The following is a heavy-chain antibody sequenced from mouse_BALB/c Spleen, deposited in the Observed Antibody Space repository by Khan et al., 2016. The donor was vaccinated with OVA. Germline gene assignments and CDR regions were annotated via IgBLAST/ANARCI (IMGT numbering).Heavy chain of an antibody. J-gene: IGHJ1*01. CDR2: ISYSGST. V-gene: IGHV3-2*02. CDR1: GYSITSDYA. D-gene: IGHD1-1*01. Sequence: EVQLQESGPGLVKPSQSLSLTCTVTGYSITSDYAWNWIRQFPGNKLEWMGYISYSGSTSYNPSLKSRISIPRDTSKNQFFLQWKSVTTEDTAAYYCARRYYYGHWYFDVWGAGTTVTVSS. CDR3: ARRYYYGHWYFDV.